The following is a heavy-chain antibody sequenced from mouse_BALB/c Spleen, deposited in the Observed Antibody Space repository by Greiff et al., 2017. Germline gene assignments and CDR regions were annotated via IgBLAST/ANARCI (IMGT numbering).Heavy chain of an antibody. V-gene: IGHV5-17*02. J-gene: IGHJ3*01. D-gene: IGHD2-4*01. Sequence: EVQRVESGGGLVQPGGSRKLSCAASGFTFSSFGMHWVRQAPEKGLEWVAYISSGSSTIYYADTVKGRFTISRDNPKNTLFLQMTSLRSEDTAMYYCARCYDYDWFAYWGQGTLVTVSA. CDR2: ISSGSSTI. CDR1: GFTFSSFG. CDR3: ARCYDYDWFAY.